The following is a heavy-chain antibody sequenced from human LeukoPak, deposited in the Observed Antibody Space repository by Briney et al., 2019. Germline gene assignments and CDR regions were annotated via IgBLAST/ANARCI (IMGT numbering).Heavy chain of an antibody. Sequence: ATVKVSCKASGYTFTSYYMHWVRQAPGQGLEWMGIINPSGGSTSYAQKFQGRVTMTRDMSTSTVYMELSSLRSEDTAVYYCARANGSLWYWFDPWGQGTLVTVSS. CDR3: ARANGSLWYWFDP. CDR2: INPSGGST. J-gene: IGHJ5*02. CDR1: GYTFTSYY. V-gene: IGHV1-46*01. D-gene: IGHD2-21*01.